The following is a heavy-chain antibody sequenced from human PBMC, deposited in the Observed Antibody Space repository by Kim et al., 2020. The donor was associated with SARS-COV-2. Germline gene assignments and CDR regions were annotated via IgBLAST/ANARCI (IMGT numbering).Heavy chain of an antibody. Sequence: GGSLRLSCAASGFTFSSYWMHWVRQAPGKGLVWVSRINSDGSSTSYADSVKGRFTISRDNAKNTLYLQMNSLRAEDTAVYYCARVRAVAGIVGRTTGIVGATTFYYGMDVWGQGTTVTVSS. J-gene: IGHJ6*02. V-gene: IGHV3-74*01. CDR3: ARVRAVAGIVGRTTGIVGATTFYYGMDV. CDR1: GFTFSSYW. CDR2: INSDGSST. D-gene: IGHD1-26*01.